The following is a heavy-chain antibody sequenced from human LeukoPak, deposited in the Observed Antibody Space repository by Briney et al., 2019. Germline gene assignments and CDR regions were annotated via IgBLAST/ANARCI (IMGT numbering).Heavy chain of an antibody. Sequence: GGPLRLSCAASGFTVSSNYMSWVRQAPGKGLEWVSVIYSGGSTYYADSVKGRFTISRDNSKNTLYLQMNSLRAEDTAVYYCARGGFYCSGGSCYVSWGQGTLVTVSS. V-gene: IGHV3-53*01. D-gene: IGHD2-15*01. CDR3: ARGGFYCSGGSCYVS. J-gene: IGHJ5*02. CDR2: IYSGGST. CDR1: GFTVSSNY.